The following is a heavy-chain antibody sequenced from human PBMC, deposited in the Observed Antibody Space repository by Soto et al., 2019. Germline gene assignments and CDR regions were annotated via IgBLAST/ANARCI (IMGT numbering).Heavy chain of an antibody. Sequence: PSETLSLTCAVYGGSFSGYYWSWIRQPPGKGLEWIGEINHSGSTNYNPSLKSRVTISVDTSKNQFSLKLSSVTAADTAVYYCARCGWGSGYDYGYYYYYMDVWGKGTTVTVSS. J-gene: IGHJ6*03. CDR2: INHSGST. D-gene: IGHD5-12*01. CDR3: ARCGWGSGYDYGYYYYYMDV. V-gene: IGHV4-34*01. CDR1: GGSFSGYY.